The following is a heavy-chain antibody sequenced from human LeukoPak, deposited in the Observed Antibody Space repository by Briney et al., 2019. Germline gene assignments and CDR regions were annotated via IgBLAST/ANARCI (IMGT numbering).Heavy chain of an antibody. CDR2: IYYSGNT. Sequence: TSETLSPTCGVSGGSISNYYWTWIRQPPGKGLEWIGYIYYSGNTNYNPSLKSRVTISLDTSKNQLSLKLTSVTAADTAVYYCARCSRGTSVGMDVWGQGTTVTVSS. J-gene: IGHJ6*02. CDR1: GGSISNYY. D-gene: IGHD1-1*01. V-gene: IGHV4-59*08. CDR3: ARCSRGTSVGMDV.